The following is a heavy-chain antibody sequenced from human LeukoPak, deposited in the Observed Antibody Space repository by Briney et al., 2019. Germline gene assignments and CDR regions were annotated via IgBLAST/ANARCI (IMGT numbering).Heavy chain of an antibody. CDR1: GSSFSTYW. CDR3: GRGLALGY. V-gene: IGHV3-7*01. D-gene: IGHD3-16*01. J-gene: IGHJ4*02. CDR2: IKEDGSEK. Sequence: GGSLRLSCAASGSSFSTYWMTWDRQAPGKGLEWVANIKEDGSEKYYVDSVKGRFTISRDNAKNSLYLQMNSLRAEDTAVYYCGRGLALGYWGQGTLVTVSS.